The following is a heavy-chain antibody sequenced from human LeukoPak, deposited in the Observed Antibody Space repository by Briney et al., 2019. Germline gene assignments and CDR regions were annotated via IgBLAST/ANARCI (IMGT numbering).Heavy chain of an antibody. CDR3: ARIGDDYGDYYFDY. D-gene: IGHD4-17*01. J-gene: IGHJ4*02. CDR1: GFTFSSYS. CDR2: ISSSSSTI. V-gene: IGHV3-48*01. Sequence: GGSLRLSCAASGFTFSSYSMNWVRQAPGKGLEWVSYISSSSSTIYYADSVKGRFTISRDNAKNSLYLQMNSLRAEDTAVYYCARIGDDYGDYYFDYWGQGTLVAVSS.